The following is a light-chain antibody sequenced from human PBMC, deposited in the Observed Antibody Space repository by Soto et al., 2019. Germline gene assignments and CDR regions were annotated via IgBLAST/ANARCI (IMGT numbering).Light chain of an antibody. CDR1: SSDIGAYNY. CDR3: SSYTSTSTLYV. J-gene: IGLJ1*01. CDR2: EVT. Sequence: QSVLTQPASVSGSPGQSITISCIGTSSDIGAYNYVSWYQQHPGKVPKLMIYEVTNRPSGLSNPFSGSKSGNTASLTISGLQAEDEADYFCSSYTSTSTLYVFGIGTKVTVL. V-gene: IGLV2-14*01.